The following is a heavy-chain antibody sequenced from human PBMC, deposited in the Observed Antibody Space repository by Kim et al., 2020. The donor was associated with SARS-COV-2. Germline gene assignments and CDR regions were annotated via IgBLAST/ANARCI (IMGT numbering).Heavy chain of an antibody. CDR2: IYYSGST. D-gene: IGHD1-7*01. J-gene: IGHJ5*02. CDR1: GGSISSGGYY. V-gene: IGHV4-31*03. Sequence: SETLSLTCTVSGGSISSGGYYWSWIRQHPGKGLEWIGYIYYSGSTYYNPSLKSRVTISVDTSKNQFSLKLSSVTAADTAVYYCARYRQSPGITGTTGFDPWGQGTLVTVSS. CDR3: ARYRQSPGITGTTGFDP.